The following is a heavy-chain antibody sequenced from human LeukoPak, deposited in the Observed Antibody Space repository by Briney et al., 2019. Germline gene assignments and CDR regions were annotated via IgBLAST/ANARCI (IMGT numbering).Heavy chain of an antibody. Sequence: SQTLSLTCTVSGGSISSGDYYWSWIRPPAGKGLEWIGRIYTSGKDYYNPSLSSRATISVDTSKNQFSLNLSSVTAADTAVYYCASETSVTPVDSCGQGILVTVSS. D-gene: IGHD4-17*01. CDR3: ASETSVTPVDS. CDR1: GGSISSGDYY. CDR2: IYTSGKD. J-gene: IGHJ4*02. V-gene: IGHV4-61*02.